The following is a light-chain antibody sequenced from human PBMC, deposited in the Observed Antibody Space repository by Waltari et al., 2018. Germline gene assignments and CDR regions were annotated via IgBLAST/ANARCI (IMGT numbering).Light chain of an antibody. J-gene: IGKJ3*01. CDR3: QQYGSSLPGIT. CDR1: QSVSSSY. Sequence: IVLTQSPGTLSLSPGERATPSCRASQSVSSSYLAWYQQKPGQAPRLLIYGASSRATGIPDRFSGSGSGTDFTLTISSLRPEDFAVYYCQQYGSSLPGITFGPGTKVDIK. V-gene: IGKV3-20*01. CDR2: GAS.